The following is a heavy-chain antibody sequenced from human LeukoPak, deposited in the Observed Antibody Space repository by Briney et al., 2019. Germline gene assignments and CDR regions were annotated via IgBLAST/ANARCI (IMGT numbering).Heavy chain of an antibody. CDR2: INPNSGGT. J-gene: IGHJ5*02. D-gene: IGHD2-21*01. V-gene: IGHV1-2*02. Sequence: ASVKVSCKASGYTFTDYYIRWVRQAPGQGLEWMGWINPNSGGTNYAQKFQGRVTMTRDTSISTAYMDLSRLRSDDTAVYYCAREFLENWFDPWGQGTLVTVSS. CDR1: GYTFTDYY. CDR3: AREFLENWFDP.